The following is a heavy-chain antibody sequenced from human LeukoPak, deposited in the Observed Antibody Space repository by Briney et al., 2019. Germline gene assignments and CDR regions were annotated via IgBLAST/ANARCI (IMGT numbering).Heavy chain of an antibody. J-gene: IGHJ6*04. CDR3: AELGITMIGGV. Sequence: GGSLRLSCEASGFTFSSYWMNWVRQAPGKGLEWVANINQDGSEKYYVDSVKGRFTISRDNAENSLSLQMNSLRAEDTAVYYCAELGITMIGGVWGKGTTVTISS. V-gene: IGHV3-7*01. CDR1: GFTFSSYW. D-gene: IGHD3-10*02. CDR2: INQDGSEK.